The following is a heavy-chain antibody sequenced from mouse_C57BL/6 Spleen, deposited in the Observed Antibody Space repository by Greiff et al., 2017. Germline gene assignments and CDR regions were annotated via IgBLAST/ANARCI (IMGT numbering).Heavy chain of an antibody. V-gene: IGHV1-55*01. CDR2: IYPGSGST. CDR3: ARRGYGSSSWFAY. D-gene: IGHD1-1*01. CDR1: GYTFTSYW. Sequence: QVQLQQSGAELVKPGASVTMSCKASGYTFTSYWITWVQQRPGQGLEWIGDIYPGSGSTNYNEKFKSKVTLTVDTSSSTAYMQLSSLTSEDSAVYYCARRGYGSSSWFAYWGQGTLVTVSA. J-gene: IGHJ3*01.